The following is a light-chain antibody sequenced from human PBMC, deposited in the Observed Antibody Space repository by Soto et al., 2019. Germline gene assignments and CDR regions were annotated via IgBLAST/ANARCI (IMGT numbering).Light chain of an antibody. CDR2: DVS. Sequence: QSALTQPASVSGSPGQSITISCTGTSSDVGGSNYVSWYQQHPGKAPKLIISDVSYRPSGVSNRFSGPKSGNTASLTISGLQVEDEADYYCSSYTSSSTYVFGTGTKLTVL. V-gene: IGLV2-14*01. CDR1: SSDVGGSNY. J-gene: IGLJ1*01. CDR3: SSYTSSSTYV.